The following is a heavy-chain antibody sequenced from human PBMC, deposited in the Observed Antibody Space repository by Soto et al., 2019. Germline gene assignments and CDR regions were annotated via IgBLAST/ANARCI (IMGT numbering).Heavy chain of an antibody. V-gene: IGHV4-31*03. CDR3: ARCSLVVVPAPGFDP. CDR2: IYYSGTT. CDR1: GGSISSGGYY. D-gene: IGHD2-2*01. J-gene: IGHJ5*02. Sequence: QVQPQESGPGLVKPSETLSLTCTVSGGSISSGGYYWSWIRQHPGKGLEWIGYIYYSGTTYYNPSLKSRVTISVDTSKNQFSLKLSSVSAADTALYYCARCSLVVVPAPGFDPWGRGTLVTVSS.